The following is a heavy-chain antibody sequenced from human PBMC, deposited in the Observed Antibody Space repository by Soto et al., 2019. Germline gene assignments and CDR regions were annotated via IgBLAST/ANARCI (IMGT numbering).Heavy chain of an antibody. J-gene: IGHJ6*02. V-gene: IGHV4-30-4*02. CDR2: IFSSGTT. Sequence: SETLSLTCTVSGDSIGSGNKYWRWIRQAPGKGLEWIGYIFSSGTTYYNPSLKSRLTISLDTSQNQFSLKLNSVTAADTAVYFCARVPSPFDFYYAMDVWGQGTTVTVSS. CDR3: ARVPSPFDFYYAMDV. CDR1: GDSIGSGNKY. D-gene: IGHD3-16*01.